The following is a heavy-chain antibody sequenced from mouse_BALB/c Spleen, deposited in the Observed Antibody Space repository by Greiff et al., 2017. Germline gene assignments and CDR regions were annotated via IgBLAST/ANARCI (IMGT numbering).Heavy chain of an antibody. Sequence: QVQLQQSGAELVRPGVSVKISCKGSGYTFPDYAMTWVKQSHAKSLEWIGVISTYYGDASYNQKFKGKATMTVDKSSSTAYMELARLTSEDSAIYYCARGGNYPYYYAMDYWGQGTSGTVSS. V-gene: IGHV1S137*01. D-gene: IGHD2-1*01. CDR1: GYTFPDYA. CDR3: ARGGNYPYYYAMDY. J-gene: IGHJ4*01. CDR2: ISTYYGDA.